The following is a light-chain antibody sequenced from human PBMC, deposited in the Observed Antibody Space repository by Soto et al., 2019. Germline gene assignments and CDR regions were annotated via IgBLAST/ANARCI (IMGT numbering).Light chain of an antibody. CDR1: SSDIGGYNY. CDR2: TVT. Sequence: QSALTQPRSVSGSPGQSVTISCTGTSSDIGGYNYVSWYQQHPGKAPKLMIYTVTKRPSGVPDRFSGSKSDNTASLTISGLQADDEADYYCCSYAGSSSYDFGTGTKVTVL. CDR3: CSYAGSSSYD. V-gene: IGLV2-11*01. J-gene: IGLJ1*01.